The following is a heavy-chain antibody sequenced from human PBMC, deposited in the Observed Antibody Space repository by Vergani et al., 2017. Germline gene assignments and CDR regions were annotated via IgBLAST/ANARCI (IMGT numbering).Heavy chain of an antibody. Sequence: ELQLVESGGGLVQPGGSLRLSCAASGFTFSSYWMSWVRQAPGKGLEWVANIKQDGSEKYYVDSVKGRFTISRDNAKNSLYLQMNSLRAEDTAVYYCARDGVAAAGTHPLRYYYYYGMDVWGQGTTVTVSS. CDR1: GFTFSSYW. D-gene: IGHD6-13*01. CDR2: IKQDGSEK. CDR3: ARDGVAAAGTHPLRYYYYYGMDV. J-gene: IGHJ6*02. V-gene: IGHV3-7*01.